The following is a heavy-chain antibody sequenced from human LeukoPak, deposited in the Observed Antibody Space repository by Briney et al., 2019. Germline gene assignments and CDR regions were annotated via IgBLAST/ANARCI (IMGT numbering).Heavy chain of an antibody. J-gene: IGHJ4*02. V-gene: IGHV3-23*01. CDR3: AKLDYYDTH. D-gene: IGHD3-22*01. CDR2: ITGSSAST. Sequence: GGSLRLSCAASGFTFSSYAMSWVRKAPGKGLEWVSSITGSSASTYYADSVKGRFTISRDNSKNTLYLQMNSLRAEDTVVYFCAKLDYYDTHWGQGTLVTVSS. CDR1: GFTFSSYA.